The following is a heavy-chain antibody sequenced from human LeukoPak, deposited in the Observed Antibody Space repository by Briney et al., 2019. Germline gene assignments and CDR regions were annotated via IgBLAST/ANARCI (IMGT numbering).Heavy chain of an antibody. Sequence: TSETLSLTCTVSGGSISSYYWSWIRQPPGKGLEWIGYIYYSGSTNYNPSLKSRVTISVDTSKNQFSLKLSSVTAADTAVYYCARQLHPYTFGGVIATYNWFDPWGQGTLVTVSS. CDR3: ARQLHPYTFGGVIATYNWFDP. CDR1: GGSISSYY. J-gene: IGHJ5*02. CDR2: IYYSGST. D-gene: IGHD3-16*02. V-gene: IGHV4-59*08.